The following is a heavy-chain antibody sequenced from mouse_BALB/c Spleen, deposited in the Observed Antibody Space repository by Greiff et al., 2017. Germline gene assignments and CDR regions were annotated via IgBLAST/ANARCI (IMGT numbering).Heavy chain of an antibody. D-gene: IGHD2-14*01. V-gene: IGHV1S126*01. Sequence: QVQLQQSGAELVRPGTSVKISCKASGYTFTSYWMNWVKQRPEQGLEWIGRIDPYDSETHYNQKFKDKAILTVDKSSSTAYMQLSSLTSEDSAVYYCARWGGYSAWFAYWGQGTLVTVSA. CDR3: ARWGGYSAWFAY. J-gene: IGHJ3*01. CDR2: IDPYDSET. CDR1: GYTFTSYW.